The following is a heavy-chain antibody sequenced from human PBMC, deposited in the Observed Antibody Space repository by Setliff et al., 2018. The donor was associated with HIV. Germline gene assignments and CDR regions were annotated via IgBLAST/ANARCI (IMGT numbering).Heavy chain of an antibody. J-gene: IGHJ4*02. CDR2: INPSSGST. Sequence: ASVKVSCKASGYTFTSYYMHWVRQAPGQGLEWMGIINPSSGSTTYAQKFQGRVTMTRDTSTSTVYMELSSLISEDTALYYCAKGPPLVISLPDFWGQGTLVTVSS. D-gene: IGHD3-9*01. V-gene: IGHV1-46*01. CDR1: GYTFTSYY. CDR3: AKGPPLVISLPDF.